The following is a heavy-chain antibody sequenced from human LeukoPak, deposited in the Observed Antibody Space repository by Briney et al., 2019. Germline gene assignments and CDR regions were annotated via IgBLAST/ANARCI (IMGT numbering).Heavy chain of an antibody. D-gene: IGHD3-22*01. V-gene: IGHV4-59*01. CDR2: IYYSGST. CDR3: ATTINYYDSSGHYYNWFDP. CDR1: GGSISIYY. J-gene: IGHJ5*02. Sequence: SETLSLTCTVSGGSISIYYWSWIRQPPGKGLEWIGYIYYSGSTNYNPSLKSRVTISVDTSKNQFSLRLTSVTAADTAVYYCATTINYYDSSGHYYNWFDPWGQGTLVTVSS.